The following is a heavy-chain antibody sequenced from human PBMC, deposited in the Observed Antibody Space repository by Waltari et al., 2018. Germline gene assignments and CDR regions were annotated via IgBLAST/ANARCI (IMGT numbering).Heavy chain of an antibody. V-gene: IGHV1-69*01. J-gene: IGHJ4*02. CDR3: ARTLRYFDWLTNYYFDY. CDR2: IIPIFGTA. D-gene: IGHD3-9*01. Sequence: QVQLVQSGAEVKKPGSSVPVSCTASGGTFSSYALRWVRPAPGQGLEWMGGIIPIFGTANYAQKFQGRVTITADESTSTAYMELSSLRSEDTAVYYCARTLRYFDWLTNYYFDYWGQGTLVTVSS. CDR1: GGTFSSYA.